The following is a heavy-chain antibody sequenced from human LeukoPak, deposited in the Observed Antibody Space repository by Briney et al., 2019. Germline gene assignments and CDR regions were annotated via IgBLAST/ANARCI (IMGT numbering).Heavy chain of an antibody. D-gene: IGHD3-10*01. J-gene: IGHJ4*02. CDR3: ARGPTMVRGVRRLGYFDY. Sequence: PSETLSHTCAVSGGSISSSNWWSWVRQPPGKGLEWIGEIYHSGSTNYNPSLKSRVTISVDTSKNQFSLKLSSVTAADTAVYYCARGPTMVRGVRRLGYFDYWGQGTLVTVSS. CDR1: GGSISSSNW. CDR2: IYHSGST. V-gene: IGHV4-4*02.